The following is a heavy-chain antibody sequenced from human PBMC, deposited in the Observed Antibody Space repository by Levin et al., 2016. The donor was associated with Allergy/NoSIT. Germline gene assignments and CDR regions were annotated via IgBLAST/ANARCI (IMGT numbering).Heavy chain of an antibody. Sequence: WIRQPPGKGLEWVGRIRSKTDGGTIEYAAPVKGRFTISRDDSRTTLYLQMNSLKTEDTAVYYCTTIGFGDLWSADFWGQGTLVTVSS. CDR2: IRSKTDGGTI. D-gene: IGHD3-10*01. V-gene: IGHV3-15*01. CDR3: TTIGFGDLWSADF. J-gene: IGHJ4*02.